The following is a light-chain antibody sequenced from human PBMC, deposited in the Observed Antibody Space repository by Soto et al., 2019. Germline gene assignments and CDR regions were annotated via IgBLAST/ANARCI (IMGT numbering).Light chain of an antibody. V-gene: IGKV1-33*01. Sequence: DTQMTQSPSSLSASVGDRVTITCQASQDSTNYLNWYQQKPGKAPKLLIYDASNLETGVPSRFSGSGSGTDFTFTISSLLPEDIATYYCQQYDTVPPTFGQGTKVEIK. CDR1: QDSTNY. J-gene: IGKJ1*01. CDR2: DAS. CDR3: QQYDTVPPT.